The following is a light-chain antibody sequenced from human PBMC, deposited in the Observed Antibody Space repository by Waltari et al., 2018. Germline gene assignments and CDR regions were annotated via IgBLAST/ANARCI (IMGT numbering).Light chain of an antibody. CDR2: NDN. J-gene: IGLJ3*02. CDR3: AVWDVRLGGV. CDR1: NSNIGGNS. Sequence: QSVLTQPPSVSGTPGQRVTISCSGSNSNIGGNSINWYQQPPATAPKLLIYNDNAGPYGRPDRFAASESGTSASLAVPGLQSEDDAYYYCAVWDVRLGGVFGGVTKLTVL. V-gene: IGLV1-44*01.